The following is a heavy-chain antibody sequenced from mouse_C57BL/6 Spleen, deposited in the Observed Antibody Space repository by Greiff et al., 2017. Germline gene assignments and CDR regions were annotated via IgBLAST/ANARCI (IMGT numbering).Heavy chain of an antibody. Sequence: QVQLKESGAELVRPGTSVKVSCKASGYAFTNSLIEWVKQRPGQGLEWIGVINPGSGGTNYNEKFKGKATLTADKSSSTAYMQLSSLTSEDSAVYFCARYRYYEGNCDYWGQGTTLTVSS. CDR2: INPGSGGT. V-gene: IGHV1-54*01. J-gene: IGHJ2*01. CDR1: GYAFTNSL. CDR3: ARYRYYEGNCDY. D-gene: IGHD2-12*01.